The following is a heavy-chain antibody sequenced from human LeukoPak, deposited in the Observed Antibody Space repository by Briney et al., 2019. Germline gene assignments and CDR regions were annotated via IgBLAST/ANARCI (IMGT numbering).Heavy chain of an antibody. V-gene: IGHV3-7*01. CDR1: EFIFGAYW. CDR3: ASRFPPDS. J-gene: IGHJ4*02. Sequence: GGSLRLSCAASEFIFGAYWMTWVRQAPGKGLEWVAHINQDGTEKYYMDSVKGRFTISRDNAKNSLYLQMNSLRAEDTAVYYCASRFPPDSWGQGTLVIVSS. D-gene: IGHD3-16*01. CDR2: INQDGTEK.